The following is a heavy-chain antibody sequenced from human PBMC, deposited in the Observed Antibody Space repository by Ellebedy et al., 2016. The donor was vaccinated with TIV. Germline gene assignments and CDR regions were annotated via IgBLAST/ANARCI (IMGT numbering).Heavy chain of an antibody. CDR1: GGSVSSGSYY. V-gene: IGHV4-61*01. CDR3: AREVTVTEDY. Sequence: SETLSLTCTVSGGSVSSGSYYWSWIRQPPGKGLEWIGYIYYSGSTNYNPSLKSRVTISVDTSKNQFSLKLSSVTAADTAVYYCAREVTVTEDYWGQGTLVTVSS. D-gene: IGHD4-17*01. J-gene: IGHJ4*02. CDR2: IYYSGST.